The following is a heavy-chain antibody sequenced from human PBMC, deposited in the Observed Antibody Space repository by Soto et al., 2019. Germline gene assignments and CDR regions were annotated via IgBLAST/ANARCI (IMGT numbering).Heavy chain of an antibody. J-gene: IGHJ6*02. CDR2: VSTGTTYQ. Sequence: EGRLVESGGGLVKPGGSLRLSCAASGFSFSAYTMIWVRQAPGKGLQWVSSVSTGTTYQEYADSVKGRFTISRADANPLVFLQVGSLGPEDTAVYYCVRGGEDITSPYGMDVWGQGTTVTVSS. CDR1: GFSFSAYT. CDR3: VRGGEDITSPYGMDV. D-gene: IGHD3-16*01. V-gene: IGHV3-21*01.